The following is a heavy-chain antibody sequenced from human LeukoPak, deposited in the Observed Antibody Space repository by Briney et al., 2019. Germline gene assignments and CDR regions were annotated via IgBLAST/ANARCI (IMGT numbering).Heavy chain of an antibody. CDR2: IDPYTGNT. D-gene: IGHD5-12*01. V-gene: IGHV1-2*02. J-gene: IGHJ4*02. CDR3: AREYSASEH. Sequence: LEWMAWIDPYTGNTRYAQKFQGRITVTRDTSVSTTYMELSWLTSDDTARYYCAREYSASEHWGQGTLVTVSS.